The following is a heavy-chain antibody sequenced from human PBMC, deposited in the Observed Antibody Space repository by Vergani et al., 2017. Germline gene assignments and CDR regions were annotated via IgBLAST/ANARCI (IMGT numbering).Heavy chain of an antibody. Sequence: QVQLVESGGGLVKPGGSLRLSCAASGFTFSDYYMSWIRQAPGKGLEWVSYISSSGSTIYYADSVKGRFTISRDNAKNSLYLQMNSLRAEDTAVYYCAREGSMAGYYDSSGYYYFDYWGQGTLVTVSS. V-gene: IGHV3-11*04. CDR3: AREGSMAGYYDSSGYYYFDY. CDR2: ISSSGSTI. D-gene: IGHD3-22*01. CDR1: GFTFSDYY. J-gene: IGHJ4*02.